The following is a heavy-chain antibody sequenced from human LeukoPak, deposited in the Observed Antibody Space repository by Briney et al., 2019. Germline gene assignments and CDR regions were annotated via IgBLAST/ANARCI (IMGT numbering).Heavy chain of an antibody. V-gene: IGHV3-7*01. J-gene: IGHJ4*02. CDR1: GFTFSTYW. D-gene: IGHD3-22*01. CDR2: IKQDGTDK. CDR3: AREKLDTRGYVDY. Sequence: GGSLRLSCAGSGFTFSTYWMSWVRQAPGKGLNWVANIKQDGTDKYYVDSVKGRFTISRDNAKNLLYLQMNSLRAEDTAVYYCAREKLDTRGYVDYWGQGTLVTVSS.